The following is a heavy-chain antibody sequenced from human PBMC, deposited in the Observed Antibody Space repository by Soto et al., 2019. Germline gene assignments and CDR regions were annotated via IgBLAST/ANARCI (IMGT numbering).Heavy chain of an antibody. D-gene: IGHD3-22*01. CDR1: GGSISSGGYY. Sequence: SETLSLTCTVSGGSISSGGYYWSWIRQHPGKGLEWIGYIYYSGSTYYNPSLKSRVTISVDTSKNQFSLKLSSVTAADTAVYYCARDQPYYYDNSFRFDPWGQGTLDTVSS. CDR3: ARDQPYYYDNSFRFDP. V-gene: IGHV4-31*03. J-gene: IGHJ5*02. CDR2: IYYSGST.